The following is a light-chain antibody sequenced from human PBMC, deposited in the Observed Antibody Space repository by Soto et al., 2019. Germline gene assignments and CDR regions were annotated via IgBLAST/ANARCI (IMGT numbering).Light chain of an antibody. CDR3: QQYASSPNT. J-gene: IGKJ2*01. CDR1: QSVSSSY. V-gene: IGKV3-20*01. CDR2: GAS. Sequence: EIVLTQSPGTLSLSPGERATLSCRASQSVSSSYLAWYQQKPGQAPRLLIYGASTRATGIPDRFSGSGSGTDFPLTISRLEPEDFAVYSCQQYASSPNTFGQGTKLEIK.